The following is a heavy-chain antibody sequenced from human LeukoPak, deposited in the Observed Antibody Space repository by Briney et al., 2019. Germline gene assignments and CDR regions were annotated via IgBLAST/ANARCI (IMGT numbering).Heavy chain of an antibody. Sequence: GGSLRLSCAASGYTFSSYGMHWVRQAPGKGLEWVAFIRYDGSNKYYADSVKGRFTISRDNSKNTLYLQMNSLRAEDTAVYYCAKTLRELSGGAFDIWGQGTMVTVSS. J-gene: IGHJ3*02. V-gene: IGHV3-30*02. D-gene: IGHD1-26*01. CDR1: GYTFSSYG. CDR2: IRYDGSNK. CDR3: AKTLRELSGGAFDI.